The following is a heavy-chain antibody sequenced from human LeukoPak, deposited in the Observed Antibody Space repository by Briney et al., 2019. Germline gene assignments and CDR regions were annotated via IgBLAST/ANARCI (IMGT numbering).Heavy chain of an antibody. CDR2: IISDASST. Sequence: PGGSLRLSCAASGYTFSSYWMHWVRQAPGKGLFWVSRIISDASSTLYADSVKGRFTISRDNAKNTLYLQMNSLRAEDTALYYCAKDIAPDGYSFFDYWGQGTLVTVSS. J-gene: IGHJ4*02. V-gene: IGHV3-74*01. D-gene: IGHD5-24*01. CDR1: GYTFSSYW. CDR3: AKDIAPDGYSFFDY.